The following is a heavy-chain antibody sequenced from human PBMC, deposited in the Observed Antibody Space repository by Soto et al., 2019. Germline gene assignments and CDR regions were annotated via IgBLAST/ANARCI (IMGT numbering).Heavy chain of an antibody. CDR2: IYYSGST. J-gene: IGHJ5*02. D-gene: IGHD4-17*01. V-gene: IGHV4-59*01. CDR1: GGSISSYY. Sequence: SETLSLTCTVSGGSISSYYWSWIRQPPGKGLEWIGYIYYSGSTNCNPSLKSRVTISVDTSKNQFSLKLSSVTAADTAVYYCARVEAYGQGWFDPWGQGTLVTVSS. CDR3: ARVEAYGQGWFDP.